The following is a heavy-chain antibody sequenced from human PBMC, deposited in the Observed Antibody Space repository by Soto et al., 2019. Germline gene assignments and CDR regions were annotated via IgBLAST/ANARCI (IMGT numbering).Heavy chain of an antibody. V-gene: IGHV3-23*01. D-gene: IGHD2-15*01. CDR1: GFTFSSYA. CDR3: AKRRGAGGHFDY. Sequence: DVQLLESGGGLVQPEGSLRLSCAASGFTFSSYAMGWVRQGPGKGLEWVAVVSIGGSTHYADSVRGRFTISRDNSKNTLSLQMHSLTDADTAVYCCAKRRGAGGHFDYWGQGALVTVSS. J-gene: IGHJ4*02. CDR2: VSIGGST.